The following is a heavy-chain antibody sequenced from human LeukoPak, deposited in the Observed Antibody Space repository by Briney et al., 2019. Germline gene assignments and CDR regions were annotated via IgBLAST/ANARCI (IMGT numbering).Heavy chain of an antibody. CDR1: GGTFSSYA. V-gene: IGHV1-69*01. J-gene: IGHJ6*02. CDR2: IIPISGTA. CDR3: ARDTVVVTAIPNYYGMDV. Sequence: SVKVSCKASGGTFSSYAFTWVRQAPGQGLEWMGGIIPISGTANYAQKFQGRVTITADESTSTAYMELSSLRSEDTAVYYCARDTVVVTAIPNYYGMDVWGQGTTVTVSS. D-gene: IGHD2-21*02.